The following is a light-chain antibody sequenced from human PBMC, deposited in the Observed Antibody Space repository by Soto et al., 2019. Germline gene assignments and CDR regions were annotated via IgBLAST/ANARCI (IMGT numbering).Light chain of an antibody. Sequence: QSVLTEPPSVSGAPGQRVTISCTGSSSDIGAGYAVHWYQQLPGTAPKLLIYGNTNRPSGVPDRFSGSRSGTSASLAITGLXAEDEADYYCQSYDSSLSGFVFGTGTKVTVL. CDR1: SSDIGAGYA. V-gene: IGLV1-40*01. CDR3: QSYDSSLSGFV. J-gene: IGLJ1*01. CDR2: GNT.